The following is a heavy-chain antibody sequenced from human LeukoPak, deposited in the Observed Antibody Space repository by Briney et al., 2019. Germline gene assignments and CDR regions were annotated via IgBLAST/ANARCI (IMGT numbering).Heavy chain of an antibody. J-gene: IGHJ5*02. CDR2: IYSSDST. Sequence: SETLSLTCTVSGGSISSSSYYWGWIRQPPGKTLEGIGRIYSSDSTYYNPSLKSRVIIIIDTPKNHFSLTLSSVTAADTAVYYCARVPHNCSGDRCYSRWFDPWGQGTLVIVSS. CDR1: GGSISSSSYY. D-gene: IGHD2-15*01. V-gene: IGHV4-39*07. CDR3: ARVPHNCSGDRCYSRWFDP.